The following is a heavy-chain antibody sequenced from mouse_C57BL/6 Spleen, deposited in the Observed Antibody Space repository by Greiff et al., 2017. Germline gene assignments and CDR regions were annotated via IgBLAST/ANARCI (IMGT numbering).Heavy chain of an antibody. Sequence: QVQLQQSGTELVKPGASVKLSYKASGYTFTSYWMHWVKQRPGQGLEWIGNINPSNGGTNYNEKFKSKATLTVDKSSSTAYMQLSSLTSEDSAVYYCARGNYDYTWFAYWGQGTLVTVSA. CDR2: INPSNGGT. V-gene: IGHV1-53*01. D-gene: IGHD2-4*01. CDR3: ARGNYDYTWFAY. J-gene: IGHJ3*01. CDR1: GYTFTSYW.